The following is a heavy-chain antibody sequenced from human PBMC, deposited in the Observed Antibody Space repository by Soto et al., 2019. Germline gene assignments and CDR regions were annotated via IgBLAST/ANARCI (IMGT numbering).Heavy chain of an antibody. Sequence: QVQLQESGPGLVKPSETLSLTCTVSGGSISSYYWSCIRQPPGKGLEWIGYIYYSGSTNYNPSLKIRVTISVDTSKNQFSLKLSSVTAADTAVYYYARHDAAAAGKDYWGQGTLVTVSS. CDR3: ARHDAAAAGKDY. D-gene: IGHD6-13*01. CDR2: IYYSGST. V-gene: IGHV4-59*08. J-gene: IGHJ4*02. CDR1: GGSISSYY.